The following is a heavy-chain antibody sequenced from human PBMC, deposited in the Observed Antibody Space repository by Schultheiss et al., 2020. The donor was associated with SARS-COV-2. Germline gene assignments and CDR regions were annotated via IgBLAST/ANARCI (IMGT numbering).Heavy chain of an antibody. D-gene: IGHD3-10*01. Sequence: SETLSLTCAVSGGSISSSNWWSWVRQPPGKGLEWIGEINHIGTTTYNPSLKSRVTISVDTSKNQFSLKLSSVTAADTAVYYCARARARVPYGPTQGSYYYGMDVWGQGTTVTVSS. V-gene: IGHV4-4*02. CDR3: ARARARVPYGPTQGSYYYGMDV. CDR2: INHIGTT. J-gene: IGHJ6*02. CDR1: GGSISSSNW.